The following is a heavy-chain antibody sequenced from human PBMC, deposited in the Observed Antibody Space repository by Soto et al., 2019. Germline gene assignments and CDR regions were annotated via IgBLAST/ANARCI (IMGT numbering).Heavy chain of an antibody. Sequence: QLQLQESGPGLVKPSETLSLTCTVSGGSISSSSYYWGWIRQPPGKGLEWIGSIYYSGSTYYNPSLKSRVIISVDTSKNQFSLKLSSVTAADTAVYYCAAESRPDYGDYDLDYWGQGTLVTVSS. CDR1: GGSISSSSYY. J-gene: IGHJ4*02. CDR3: AAESRPDYGDYDLDY. V-gene: IGHV4-39*01. D-gene: IGHD4-17*01. CDR2: IYYSGST.